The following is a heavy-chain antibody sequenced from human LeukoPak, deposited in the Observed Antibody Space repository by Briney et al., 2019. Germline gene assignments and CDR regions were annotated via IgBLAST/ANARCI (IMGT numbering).Heavy chain of an antibody. V-gene: IGHV4-59*08. J-gene: IGHJ5*02. D-gene: IGHD3-10*01. CDR2: IYYSGST. CDR1: GGSISSYY. CDR3: ARSHNYYGSGSYPFDP. Sequence: PSETLSLTCTVSGGSISSYYWSWIRQPPGKGLEWIGYIYYSGSTNYNPSLKSRVTISVDTSKNQFSLKLSSVTAADTAVYYCARSHNYYGSGSYPFDPWGQGTLVTVSS.